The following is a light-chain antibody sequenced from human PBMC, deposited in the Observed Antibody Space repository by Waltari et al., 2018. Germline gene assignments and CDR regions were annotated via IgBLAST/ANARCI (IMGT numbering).Light chain of an antibody. Sequence: DIQMTQSPSSLSASVGDRVTITCQESQDISNYLNWYQQKPGKAPKLLIYDASNLETGVPSRFSGSGSGTDVTFTISSLQPEDIATYYCQQYDNLPLTFGGGTKVEIK. CDR1: QDISNY. V-gene: IGKV1-33*01. CDR3: QQYDNLPLT. J-gene: IGKJ4*01. CDR2: DAS.